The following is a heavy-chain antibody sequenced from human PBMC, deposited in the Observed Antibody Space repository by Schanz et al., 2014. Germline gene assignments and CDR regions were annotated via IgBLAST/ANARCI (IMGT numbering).Heavy chain of an antibody. D-gene: IGHD3-9*01. Sequence: VQLLESGGGLVQPGGSLRLSCAASGFTFSSYAMTWVRQAPGKGLEWVAIIWYDGSNKYYADSVKGRFTISRDNSKNTLFLQMNSLRAEDTAVYYCAKHVRSLTGNDYWGQGTLVTVSS. J-gene: IGHJ4*02. CDR1: GFTFSSYA. CDR3: AKHVRSLTGNDY. CDR2: IWYDGSNK. V-gene: IGHV3-33*06.